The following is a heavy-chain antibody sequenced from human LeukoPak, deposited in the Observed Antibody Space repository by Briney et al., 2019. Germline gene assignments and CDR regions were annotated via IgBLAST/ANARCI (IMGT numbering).Heavy chain of an antibody. D-gene: IGHD6-13*01. V-gene: IGHV3-9*03. CDR3: AKGHDAAAGHYFDY. CDR1: GFTFDDYA. J-gene: IGHJ4*02. Sequence: GGSLRLSCAASGFTFDDYAMHWVRQAPGKGLEWVSGISWNSGSIGYADSVKGRFTISRDNAKNSLYLQMNSLRAEDMALYYCAKGHDAAAGHYFDYWGQGTLVTVSS. CDR2: ISWNSGSI.